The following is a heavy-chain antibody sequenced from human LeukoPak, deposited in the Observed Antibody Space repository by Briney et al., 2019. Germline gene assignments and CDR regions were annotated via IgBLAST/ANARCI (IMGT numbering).Heavy chain of an antibody. CDR2: INQDGSEK. D-gene: IGHD3-10*01. J-gene: IGHJ4*02. Sequence: QLVESGGGLVQPGGSRRLSCAASGFTFSRYLMTWVRHAAAKGLEWVANINQDGSEKYYVDSVRGRFTISRDNGKNSLYLQLNSLRAEDTAVYYCAREGRGEYFDYWGQGTLVTVSS. V-gene: IGHV3-7*01. CDR3: AREGRGEYFDY. CDR1: GFTFSRYL.